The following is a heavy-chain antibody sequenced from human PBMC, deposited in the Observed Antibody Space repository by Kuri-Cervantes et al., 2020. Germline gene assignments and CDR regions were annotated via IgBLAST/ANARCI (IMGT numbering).Heavy chain of an antibody. CDR2: IYHSGST. CDR3: ARVEWVLRPGWFDP. V-gene: IGHV4-38-2*02. CDR1: GGSISSYY. D-gene: IGHD1-26*01. J-gene: IGHJ5*02. Sequence: GSLRLSCTVSGGSISSYYWSWIRQPPGKGLEWIGSIYHSGSTYYNPSLKSRVTISVDTSKNQFSLKLSSVTAADTAVYYCARVEWVLRPGWFDPWGQGTLVTVSS.